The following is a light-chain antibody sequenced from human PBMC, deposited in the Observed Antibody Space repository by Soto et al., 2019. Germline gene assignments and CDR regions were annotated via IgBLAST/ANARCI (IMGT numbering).Light chain of an antibody. CDR1: EEVRSW. V-gene: IGKV1-5*03. CDR3: QQYNIYPFS. J-gene: IGKJ3*01. Sequence: DVQMTQSPLTLSASVGDRVTITCRASEEVRSWLAWYQQKPGKAPKLLIYKSSTLESGVPSRFSGYESGTDFTLTIRSLQPEDVATYYCQQYNIYPFSFGPGTKGEVK. CDR2: KSS.